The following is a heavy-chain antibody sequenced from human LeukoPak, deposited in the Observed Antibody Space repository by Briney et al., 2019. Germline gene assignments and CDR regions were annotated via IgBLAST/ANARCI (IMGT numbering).Heavy chain of an antibody. CDR3: AKDWGSGGWYNYFDP. Sequence: GTSLRLSCAVSGFTISSHGMHWVRQAPGKGPEWVAMIAYHGNTEYYGDSVKGRFTITRDNSKNTLYLQMDSLRAEDTAVYHCAKDWGSGGWYNYFDPWGQGTLVTVSS. J-gene: IGHJ5*02. CDR2: IAYHGNTE. D-gene: IGHD6-19*01. V-gene: IGHV3-30*18. CDR1: GFTISSHG.